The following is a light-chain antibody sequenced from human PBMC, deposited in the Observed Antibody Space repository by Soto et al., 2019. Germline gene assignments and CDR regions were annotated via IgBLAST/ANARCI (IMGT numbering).Light chain of an antibody. CDR2: RAS. Sequence: EIVMTQSPATLSVSPGERATLSCRASQSVSSNLAWYQQKPGQAPRLLIYRASTRATGIPARFSGSGSGTEFTLTTSSLQSEDFALYYCQQYNNWPPKYTFGQGTKLEIK. CDR3: QQYNNWPPKYT. V-gene: IGKV3-15*01. J-gene: IGKJ2*01. CDR1: QSVSSN.